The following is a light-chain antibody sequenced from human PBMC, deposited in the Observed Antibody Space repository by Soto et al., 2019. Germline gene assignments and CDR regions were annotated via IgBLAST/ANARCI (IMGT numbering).Light chain of an antibody. Sequence: SYELTQPPSVSVAPGQTARLTCGGSNIGSKTVHWYQQKPGQAPVLVVCDDADRPSGIPERFSGSNSGNTAALTISRVEAGHEADYYCQVWDANTDHVVFGGGTKLTVL. J-gene: IGLJ2*01. CDR2: DDA. CDR1: NIGSKT. V-gene: IGLV3-21*02. CDR3: QVWDANTDHVV.